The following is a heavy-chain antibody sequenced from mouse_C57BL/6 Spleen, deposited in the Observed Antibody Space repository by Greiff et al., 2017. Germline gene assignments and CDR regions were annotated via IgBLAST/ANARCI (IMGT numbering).Heavy chain of an antibody. CDR3: ARWGSSGIPWFGY. Sequence: VQLQQSGAELVRPGASVKMSCKASGYTFTSYSMHWVKQRPGQGLEWIGYIYPGSGYTKYNQKFKGKATLTADTSSSTAYMQLSSLTSEDSAVYYCARWGSSGIPWFGYWGQGTLVTVAA. CDR2: IYPGSGYT. CDR1: GYTFTSYS. D-gene: IGHD1-1*01. J-gene: IGHJ3*01. V-gene: IGHV1-4*01.